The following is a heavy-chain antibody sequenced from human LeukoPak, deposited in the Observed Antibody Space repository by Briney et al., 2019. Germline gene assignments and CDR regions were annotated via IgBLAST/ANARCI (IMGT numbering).Heavy chain of an antibody. CDR1: GFTFNNHW. V-gene: IGHV3-74*01. J-gene: IGHJ4*02. D-gene: IGHD3-3*01. CDR3: ARRGMYYDFWSGPDY. Sequence: SGGSLRLSCAASGFTFNNHWMHWVRQAPGEGLVWVSRLNDDGSRRDYADSVRGRFTISRDNAKNSLYLQMNSLRAEDTAVYYCARRGMYYDFWSGPDYWGQGILVTVSS. CDR2: LNDDGSRR.